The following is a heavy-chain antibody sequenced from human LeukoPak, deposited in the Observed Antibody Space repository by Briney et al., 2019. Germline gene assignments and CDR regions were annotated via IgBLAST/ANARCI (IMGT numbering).Heavy chain of an antibody. V-gene: IGHV1-69*02. D-gene: IGHD6-6*01. CDR1: GGTFSSYT. J-gene: IGHJ6*03. CDR2: ITPILGIA. Sequence: SVKVSCKASGGTFSSYTISWVRQAPGQGLEWMGRITPILGIANYAQKFQGRVTITADKSTSTAYMELSSLRSEDTAVYYCARLNSSSSYLNSYYYYMDVWGKGTTVTVSS. CDR3: ARLNSSSSYLNSYYYYMDV.